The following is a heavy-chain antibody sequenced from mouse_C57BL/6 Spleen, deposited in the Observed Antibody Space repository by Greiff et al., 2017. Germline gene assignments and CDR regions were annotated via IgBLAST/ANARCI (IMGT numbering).Heavy chain of an antibody. V-gene: IGHV3-6*01. Sequence: EVKLQESGPGLVKPSQSLSLTCSVTGYSITSGYYWNWIRQFPGNKLEWMGYISYDGSNNYNPSLKNRISITRDTSKNQFFLKLNSVTTEDTATYYCARDRVNDFDYWGQGTTLTVSS. CDR1: GYSITSGYY. CDR3: ARDRVNDFDY. J-gene: IGHJ2*01. CDR2: ISYDGSN. D-gene: IGHD2-1*01.